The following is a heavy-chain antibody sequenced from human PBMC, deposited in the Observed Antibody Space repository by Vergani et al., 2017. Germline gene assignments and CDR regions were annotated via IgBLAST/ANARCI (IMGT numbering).Heavy chain of an antibody. V-gene: IGHV4-39*01. CDR2: IYHSGGA. D-gene: IGHD3-9*01. CDR3: ARTESFILRYFHWAL. Sequence: QVQLRESGPGLVKPQQTLSLTCTVSGGSITSSSYYWGWIRQPPGKGLEWIGNIYHSGGAYYNPSLKGRVTISVDTSKNQFSLEVTSVTAADTAIYFCARTESFILRYFHWALWGQGTLVTVSS. CDR1: GGSITSSSYY. J-gene: IGHJ4*02.